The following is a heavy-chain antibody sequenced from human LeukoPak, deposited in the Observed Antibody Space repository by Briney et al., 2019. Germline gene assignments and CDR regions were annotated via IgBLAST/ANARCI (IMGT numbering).Heavy chain of an antibody. CDR1: GFTFSNYA. D-gene: IGHD3-10*02. J-gene: IGHJ4*02. CDR2: IGGGGEST. V-gene: IGHV3-23*01. CDR3: AKVGGIPLCLNNPFDY. Sequence: PGGSLRLSCAASGFTFSNYAMSWVRQAPGKGLEWVSVIGGGGESTYYAGTVKGRFTITRDKSKSTLDLQMNSLRADDTAVYYCAKVGGIPLCLNNPFDYWGQGTLVTVSS.